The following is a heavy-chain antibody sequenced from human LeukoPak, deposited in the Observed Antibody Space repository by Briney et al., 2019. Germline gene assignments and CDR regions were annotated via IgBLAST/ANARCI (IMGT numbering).Heavy chain of an antibody. CDR1: GGTFSSYA. CDR2: IIPIFGIA. Sequence: SVKVSCKASGGTFSSYAISWVRQAPGQGLEWMGRIIPIFGIANYAQKFQGRVTITADKSTSTAYMELSSLRSEDTAVYYCARSTYSGSYSDYYGVDVWGQGTTVTVSS. CDR3: ARSTYSGSYSDYYGVDV. J-gene: IGHJ6*02. D-gene: IGHD1-26*01. V-gene: IGHV1-69*04.